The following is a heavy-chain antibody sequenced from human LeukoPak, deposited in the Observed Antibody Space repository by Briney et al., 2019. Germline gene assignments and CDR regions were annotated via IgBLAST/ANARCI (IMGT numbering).Heavy chain of an antibody. CDR1: GFTVSSNY. Sequence: GWSLRLSCAASGFTVSSNYMSWVRQAPGKGLEWVSVIYSGGSTYYADSVKGRFTISRDNSKNTLYLQMNSLRAGDTAVYYCARDSPARLGISGSSGMDVWGQGTTVTVSS. CDR3: ARDSPARLGISGSSGMDV. D-gene: IGHD7-27*01. CDR2: IYSGGST. J-gene: IGHJ6*02. V-gene: IGHV3-53*01.